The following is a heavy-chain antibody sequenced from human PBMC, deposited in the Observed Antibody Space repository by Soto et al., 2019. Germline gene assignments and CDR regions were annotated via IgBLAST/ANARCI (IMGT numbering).Heavy chain of an antibody. CDR1: GYAFLTYG. CDR3: ARELAGLLDN. V-gene: IGHV1-18*01. Sequence: QVQLVQSGPELKKPGASVRVSCTASGYAFLTYGIVWVRQAPGQGLECLGWISTNTGNTNYEQNLQGRVTMTTDTPTSTAYMELRILPSDDTAVYYCARELAGLLDNWGQGTLVTVSS. J-gene: IGHJ4*02. CDR2: ISTNTGNT.